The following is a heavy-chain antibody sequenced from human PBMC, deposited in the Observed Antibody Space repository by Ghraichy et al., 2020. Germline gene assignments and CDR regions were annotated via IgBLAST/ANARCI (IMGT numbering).Heavy chain of an antibody. Sequence: SETLSLTCTVSGGSISSYYWSWIRQPPGKGLEWIGYIYYSGSTNYNPSLKSRVTISVDTSKNQFSLKLSSVTAADTAVYYCARVIGSYYYGSGSYYNHVPDYYYYGMDVWGQGTTVTVSS. J-gene: IGHJ6*02. D-gene: IGHD3-10*01. CDR3: ARVIGSYYYGSGSYYNHVPDYYYYGMDV. V-gene: IGHV4-59*01. CDR1: GGSISSYY. CDR2: IYYSGST.